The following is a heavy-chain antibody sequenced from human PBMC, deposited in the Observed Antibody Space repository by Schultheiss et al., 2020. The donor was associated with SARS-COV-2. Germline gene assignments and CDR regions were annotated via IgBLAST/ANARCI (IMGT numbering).Heavy chain of an antibody. CDR3: ARDVTTVTQGSFDY. D-gene: IGHD4-17*01. CDR1: GGSFSGYY. V-gene: IGHV4-34*01. J-gene: IGHJ4*02. Sequence: SETLSLTCAVYGGSFSGYYWSWIRQPPGKGLEWIGEINHSGSTNYNPSLKSRVTISVDTSKNQFSLKLSSVTAADTAVYYCARDVTTVTQGSFDYWGQGTLVTVSS. CDR2: INHSGST.